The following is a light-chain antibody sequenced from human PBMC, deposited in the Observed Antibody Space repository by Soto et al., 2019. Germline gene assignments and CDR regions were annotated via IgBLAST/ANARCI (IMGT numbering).Light chain of an antibody. J-gene: IGKJ1*01. CDR1: QSVLYSSNNKNY. CDR2: WAS. CDR3: QQYYSSPPT. V-gene: IGKV4-1*01. Sequence: DIVMTQSPDSLAVSLGERATINCKSSQSVLYSSNNKNYLAWYQQKPGQPPKLLIYWASTRGSGVPDRFSGSGSGTDFTRTISSLQAEDVAVYYCQQYYSSPPTFGLGNKVEIK.